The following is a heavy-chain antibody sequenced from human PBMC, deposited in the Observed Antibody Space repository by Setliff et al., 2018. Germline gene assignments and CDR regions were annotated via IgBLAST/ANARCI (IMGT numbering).Heavy chain of an antibody. V-gene: IGHV4-59*11. D-gene: IGHD5-18*01. CDR1: GDYISSQY. CDR3: ARVPRFTDTRNAFDI. J-gene: IGHJ3*02. CDR2: ISNRGST. Sequence: SETLSLTCTVSGDYISSQYWSWIRQPPGKGLEWIGYISNRGSTDYNPSLKSRVTISVDTSKNQFSLKLSSVTAADTAVYYCARVPRFTDTRNAFDIWGQGTMVTVSS.